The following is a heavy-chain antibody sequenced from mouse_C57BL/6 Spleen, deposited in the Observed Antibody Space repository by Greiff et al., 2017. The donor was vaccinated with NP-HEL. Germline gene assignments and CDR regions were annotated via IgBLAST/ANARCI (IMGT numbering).Heavy chain of an antibody. CDR2: IDPEDGET. CDR1: GFNIKDYY. CDR3: ARDSSGYQFAY. Sequence: EVQLQQSGAELVKPGASVTLSCTASGFNIKDYYMHWVKQRTEQGLEWIGRIDPEDGETKYAPKFQGKATITADTSSNTAYLQLSSLTSEDTAVYYCARDSSGYQFAYWGQGTLVTVSA. V-gene: IGHV14-2*01. J-gene: IGHJ3*01. D-gene: IGHD3-2*02.